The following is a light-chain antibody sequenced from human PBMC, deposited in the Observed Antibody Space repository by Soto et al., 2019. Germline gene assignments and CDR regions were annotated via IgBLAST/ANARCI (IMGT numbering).Light chain of an antibody. CDR2: GAS. CDR1: QNVSSSY. V-gene: IGKV3-20*01. Sequence: TVLTQSPCTLSLSPGERATLSCRASQNVSSSYLAWYQQKPGQAPRLLIYGASSRATGIPDRFSGSGSGTDFTLTISRLEPEDFAVYYCQQYGSSPWTFGQGTKVDIK. CDR3: QQYGSSPWT. J-gene: IGKJ1*01.